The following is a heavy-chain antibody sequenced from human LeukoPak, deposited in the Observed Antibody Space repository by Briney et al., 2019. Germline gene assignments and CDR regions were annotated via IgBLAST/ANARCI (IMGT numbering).Heavy chain of an antibody. D-gene: IGHD3-22*01. J-gene: IGHJ4*02. CDR1: GGSISSSSYY. CDR3: ARHGSGYYSYFDY. Sequence: SETLSLTCAVSGGSISSSSYYWGWIRQPPGKGLEWIGSIYYSGSTYYNPSLKSRVTISVDTSKNQFSLKLSSVTAADTAVYYCARHGSGYYSYFDYWGQGTLVTVSS. V-gene: IGHV4-39*01. CDR2: IYYSGST.